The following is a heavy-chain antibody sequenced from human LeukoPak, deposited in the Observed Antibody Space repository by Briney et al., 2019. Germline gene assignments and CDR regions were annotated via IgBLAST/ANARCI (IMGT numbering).Heavy chain of an antibody. D-gene: IGHD1-26*01. CDR2: ISGSGGST. CDR3: AREVGATLSACGY. CDR1: GFTFSSYA. V-gene: IGHV3-23*01. Sequence: GGSLRLSCAASGFTFSSYAMSWVRQAPGKGLGWVSAISGSGGSTYYADSVKGRFTISRDNSKNTLYLQMNSLRAEDTAVYYCAREVGATLSACGYWGQGTLVTVSS. J-gene: IGHJ4*02.